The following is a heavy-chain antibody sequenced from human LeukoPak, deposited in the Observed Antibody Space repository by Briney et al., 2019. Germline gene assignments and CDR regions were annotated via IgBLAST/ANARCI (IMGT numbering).Heavy chain of an antibody. V-gene: IGHV3-48*04. D-gene: IGHD2-2*01. Sequence: GGSLRLSCAASGFSFSDYDMNWVRQAPGEGLEWVSYIGPSGSTIFYADSVKGRFTVSRDNAKKSLYLQMNSLRAEDTAVYYCARAPFGLEGCSSTSCYLRFDPWGQGTLVTVSS. J-gene: IGHJ5*02. CDR2: IGPSGSTI. CDR1: GFSFSDYD. CDR3: ARAPFGLEGCSSTSCYLRFDP.